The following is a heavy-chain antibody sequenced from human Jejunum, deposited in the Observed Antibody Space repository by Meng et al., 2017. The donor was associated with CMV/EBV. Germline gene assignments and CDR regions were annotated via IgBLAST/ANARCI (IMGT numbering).Heavy chain of an antibody. D-gene: IGHD7-27*01. CDR2: IIPIGSKT. J-gene: IGHJ3*01. CDR3: AINPWGFPVDV. V-gene: IGHV1-69*06. CDR1: GVSYSSYV. Sequence: SGVSYSSYVISWVRQAPGQGLAWIGGIIPIGSKTKYTQEFQGRITITADKFTSTAYMELNSLRSGDTAVYYCAINPWGFPVDVWGQGTAVTVSS.